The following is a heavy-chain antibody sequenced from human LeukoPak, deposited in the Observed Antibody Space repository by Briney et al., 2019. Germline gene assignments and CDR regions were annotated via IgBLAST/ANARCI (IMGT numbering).Heavy chain of an antibody. J-gene: IGHJ4*02. V-gene: IGHV3-30-3*01. CDR1: GFTFSSYA. CDR3: ARDRDGAYYDNPLDY. CDR2: ISYGGSNK. D-gene: IGHD3-22*01. Sequence: GGSLRLSCAASGFTFSSYAMHWVRQAPGKGLEWVAVISYGGSNKYYADSVKGRFTISRDNSKNTLYLQMNSLRAEDTAVYYCARDRDGAYYDNPLDYWGQGTLVTVSS.